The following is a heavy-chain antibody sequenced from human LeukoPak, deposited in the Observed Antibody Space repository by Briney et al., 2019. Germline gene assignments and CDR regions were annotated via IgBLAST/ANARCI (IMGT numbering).Heavy chain of an antibody. Sequence: GASVKVSCKASGYTFTSYGISWVRQAPGQGLEWMGGIIPIFGTANYAQKFQGRVTITADKSTSTAYMELSSLRSEDTAVYYCARVRDGYNSYYYYYYMDVWGKGTTVTVSS. CDR3: ARVRDGYNSYYYYYYMDV. D-gene: IGHD5-24*01. CDR2: IIPIFGTA. J-gene: IGHJ6*03. CDR1: GYTFTSYG. V-gene: IGHV1-69*06.